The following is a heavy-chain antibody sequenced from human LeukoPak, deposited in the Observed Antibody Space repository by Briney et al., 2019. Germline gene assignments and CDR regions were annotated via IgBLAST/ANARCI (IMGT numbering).Heavy chain of an antibody. Sequence: SETLSLTCTASSGSISSTSYYWGWIRQPPGKGLEWIGEINHSGSTNYNPSLKSRVTISVDTSKNQFSLKLSSVTAADTAVYYCARIQQLVRFHFDYWGQGTLVTVSS. J-gene: IGHJ4*02. CDR3: ARIQQLVRFHFDY. CDR1: SGSISSTSYY. V-gene: IGHV4-39*07. D-gene: IGHD6-13*01. CDR2: INHSGST.